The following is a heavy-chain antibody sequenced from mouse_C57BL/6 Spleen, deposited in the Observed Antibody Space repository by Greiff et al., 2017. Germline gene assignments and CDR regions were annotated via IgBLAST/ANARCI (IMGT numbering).Heavy chain of an antibody. CDR1: GYAFSSYW. D-gene: IGHD1-1*01. CDR2: IYPGDGDT. V-gene: IGHV1-80*01. CDR3: AKHYGSSYYFDY. J-gene: IGHJ2*01. Sequence: QVQLQQSGAELVKPGASVKISCKASGYAFSSYWMNWVKQRPGKGLEWIGQIYPGDGDTNYNGKFKGKATLTADNSSSTAYMQLSSLTSEDSAVYFCAKHYGSSYYFDYWGQGTTLTVSS.